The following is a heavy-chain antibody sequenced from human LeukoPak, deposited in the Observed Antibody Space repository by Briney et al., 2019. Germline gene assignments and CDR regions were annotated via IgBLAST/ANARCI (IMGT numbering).Heavy chain of an antibody. CDR2: IIPIFGTA. CDR3: ARIPDDSSGYGRKKGFDP. J-gene: IGHJ5*02. Sequence: SVKVSCKASGGTFSSYAISWVRQAPGQGLEWTGGIIPIFGTANYAQKFQGRVTITADESTSTAYMELSSLRSEDTAVYYCARIPDDSSGYGRKKGFDPWGQGTLVTVSS. CDR1: GGTFSSYA. V-gene: IGHV1-69*13. D-gene: IGHD3-22*01.